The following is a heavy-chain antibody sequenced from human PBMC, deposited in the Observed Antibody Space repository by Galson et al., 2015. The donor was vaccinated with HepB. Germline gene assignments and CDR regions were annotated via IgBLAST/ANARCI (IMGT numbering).Heavy chain of an antibody. CDR1: GFTVSSNH. V-gene: IGHV3-53*01. D-gene: IGHD6-19*01. J-gene: IGHJ5*02. CDR3: SRESLLSSGWFED. CDR2: IYSGGDT. Sequence: SLRLSCAASGFTVSSNHMSWVRQAPGKGLEWVSLIYSGGDTYYAESVKGRFTHSRDNSKDTLYLQMNSLRAEDTAVYYCSRESLLSSGWFEDWGQGTLVTVSS.